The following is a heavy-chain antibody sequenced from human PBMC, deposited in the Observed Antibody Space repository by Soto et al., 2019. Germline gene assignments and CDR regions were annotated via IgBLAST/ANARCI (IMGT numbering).Heavy chain of an antibody. CDR2: IYYSGST. Sequence: SETLSLTCTVSGGSISSYYWSWIRQPPGKGLEWIGYIYYSGSTNYNPSLKSRVTISVDTSKNQFSLKLSSVTAADTAVYYCARVSTVTTSDYYYYYGMDVWGQGTTVTVSS. CDR3: ARVSTVTTSDYYYYYGMDV. CDR1: GGSISSYY. D-gene: IGHD4-17*01. V-gene: IGHV4-59*01. J-gene: IGHJ6*02.